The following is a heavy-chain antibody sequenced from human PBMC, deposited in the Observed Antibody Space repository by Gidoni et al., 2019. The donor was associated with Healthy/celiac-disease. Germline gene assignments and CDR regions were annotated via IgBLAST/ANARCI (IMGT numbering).Heavy chain of an antibody. V-gene: IGHV1-2*02. CDR3: ARDLWRENWNSPNWFDP. D-gene: IGHD1-7*01. CDR2: INPNSGGT. Sequence: QVQLVQSGAEVKKPGASVKVSCKASGYTFTGHYMHWVRQAPGQGLEWMGWINPNSGGTNYAQKFQGRVTMTRDTSISTAYMELSRLRSDDTAVYYCARDLWRENWNSPNWFDPWGQGTLVTVSS. CDR1: GYTFTGHY. J-gene: IGHJ5*02.